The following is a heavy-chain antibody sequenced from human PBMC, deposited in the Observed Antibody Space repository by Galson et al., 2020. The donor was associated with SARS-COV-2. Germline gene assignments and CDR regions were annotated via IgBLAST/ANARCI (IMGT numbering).Heavy chain of an antibody. V-gene: IGHV3-74*01. Sequence: LRGESLTISCAGSVFTYSSYWMHWVRQAPGKGLVWVSRIYSEGSSTSYADSVKGRFTISGDNAKNTLYLQMSSLRAEDTAVYYCARGDMRNDYFDYWGQGTLVTVSS. J-gene: IGHJ4*02. CDR3: ARGDMRNDYFDY. D-gene: IGHD3-16*01. CDR1: VFTYSSYW. CDR2: IYSEGSST.